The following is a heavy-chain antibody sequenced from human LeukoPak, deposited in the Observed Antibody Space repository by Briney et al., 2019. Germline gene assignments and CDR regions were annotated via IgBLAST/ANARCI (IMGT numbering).Heavy chain of an antibody. CDR2: INPNSGGT. J-gene: IGHJ4*02. Sequence: GASVKVSCKASGYTFTGYYMHWVRQAPGQGLEWMGRINPNSGGTNYAQKFQGRVTMTRDTSISTAYMELSRLRSDDTAVYYCARVRRYSSGWYGISDYWGQGTLVTVSS. CDR3: ARVRRYSSGWYGISDY. CDR1: GYTFTGYY. D-gene: IGHD6-19*01. V-gene: IGHV1-2*06.